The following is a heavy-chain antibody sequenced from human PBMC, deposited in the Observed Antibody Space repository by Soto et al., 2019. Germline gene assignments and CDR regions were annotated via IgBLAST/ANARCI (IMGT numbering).Heavy chain of an antibody. V-gene: IGHV4-38-2*02. J-gene: IGHJ6*02. CDR1: PYSKSSGYY. D-gene: IGHD3-9*01. CDR3: ARDHPTISWSVGMDD. Sequence: SQTLSFTCAVSPYSKSSGYYWGWIRQPTGKWLEWTGIIYHSWSTYYNPSLKSRVSISVDTSKNHFSLKLSSVTAADTAVYYCARDHPTISWSVGMDDWGRGTTVTVSS. CDR2: IYHSWST.